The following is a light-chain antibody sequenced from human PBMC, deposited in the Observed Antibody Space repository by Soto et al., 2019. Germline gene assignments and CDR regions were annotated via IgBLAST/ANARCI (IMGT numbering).Light chain of an antibody. Sequence: EIVMTQSPATVSVSPGERATLYCRASQTVNNNYLAWCQQKHGQAPRFVIYGASNRATGIPDRFSGSGSGTDFTLTISRLEPEDFAVYYCQQYGSSPSWTFGQGTKVDI. CDR1: QTVNNNY. CDR3: QQYGSSPSWT. CDR2: GAS. J-gene: IGKJ1*01. V-gene: IGKV3-20*01.